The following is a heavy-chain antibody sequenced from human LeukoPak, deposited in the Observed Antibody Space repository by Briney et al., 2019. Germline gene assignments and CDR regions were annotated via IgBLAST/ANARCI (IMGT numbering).Heavy chain of an antibody. CDR2: ISAYNGNT. J-gene: IGHJ6*04. CDR3: ASSHGDYRGVIPYGMDV. Sequence: ASVKVSCKASDYTFTNYGISWVRQAPGQGLEWMGWISAYNGNTNYAQKLQGRVTMTTDTSTSTAYMEVRSLRSDDTAVYYCASSHGDYRGVIPYGMDVWGKGTTVTVSS. D-gene: IGHD3-10*01. CDR1: DYTFTNYG. V-gene: IGHV1-18*04.